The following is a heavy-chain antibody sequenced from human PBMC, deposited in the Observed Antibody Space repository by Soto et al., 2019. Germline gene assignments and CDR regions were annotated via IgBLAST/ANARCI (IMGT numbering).Heavy chain of an antibody. CDR3: AKARAQYYDFWSGYPVDY. CDR2: ISGSGGST. CDR1: GFTFSSYA. J-gene: IGHJ4*02. Sequence: PGGSLSLSCAASGFTFSSYAMSWVRQAPGKGLEWVSAISGSGGSTYYADSVKGRFTISRDNSKNTLYLQMNSLRAEDTAVYYCAKARAQYYDFWSGYPVDYWGQGTLVTVSS. D-gene: IGHD3-3*01. V-gene: IGHV3-23*01.